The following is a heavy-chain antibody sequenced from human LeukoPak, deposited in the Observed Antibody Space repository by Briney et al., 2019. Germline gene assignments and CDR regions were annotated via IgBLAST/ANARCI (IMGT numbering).Heavy chain of an antibody. D-gene: IGHD3-10*01. J-gene: IGHJ4*02. CDR1: GFSFSSYW. Sequence: GGSLRLSCVASGFSFSSYWMSWVRQTPGKGLEWVAVISYDGSNKYYADSVKGRFTISRDNSKNTLYLQMNSLRAEDTAVYYCAKDMVRGVISYLDYWGQGTLVTVSS. CDR2: ISYDGSNK. CDR3: AKDMVRGVISYLDY. V-gene: IGHV3-30*18.